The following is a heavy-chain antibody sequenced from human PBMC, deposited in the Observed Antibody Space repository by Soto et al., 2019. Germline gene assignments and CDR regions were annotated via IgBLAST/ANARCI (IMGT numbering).Heavy chain of an antibody. J-gene: IGHJ4*02. CDR1: GGTFNTYA. Sequence: QVQLVQSGAEMKKPGSSVKVSCQSSGGTFNTYAMNWVRQAPGQGPEWMGDISPMFGAANDSPKCQGRVTITADETTGTSYMRLSSWTSEDTALDFGAREVQIHTPAFVYWGQGTLVTVS. V-gene: IGHV1-69*19. CDR3: AREVQIHTPAFVY. CDR2: ISPMFGAA.